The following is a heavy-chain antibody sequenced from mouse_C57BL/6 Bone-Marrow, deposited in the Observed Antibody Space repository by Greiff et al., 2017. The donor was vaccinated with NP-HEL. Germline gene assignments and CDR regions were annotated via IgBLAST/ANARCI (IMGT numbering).Heavy chain of an antibody. CDR3: ARSRAHYYGSSFLFAY. V-gene: IGHV8-12*01. CDR2: IYWDDDK. Sequence: QVTLKESGPGILQSSQTLSLTCSFSGFSLSTSGMGVSWIRQPSGKGLEWLAHIYWDDDKRYNPSLKSRLTISKDTSRNQVFLKITSVDTADTATYYCARSRAHYYGSSFLFAYWGQGTLVTVSA. J-gene: IGHJ3*01. CDR1: GFSLSTSGMG. D-gene: IGHD1-1*01.